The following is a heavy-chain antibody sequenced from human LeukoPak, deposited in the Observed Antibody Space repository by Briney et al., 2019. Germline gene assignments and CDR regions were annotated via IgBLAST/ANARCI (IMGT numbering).Heavy chain of an antibody. CDR2: IYYSGST. CDR1: GVSISSYY. V-gene: IGHV4-59*08. Sequence: PSETLSLTCTVSGVSISSYYWSWIRQPPGKGLEWIGYIYYSGSTNYNPSLKSRVTISVDTSKNQFSLKLSSVTAADTAVYYCARFDWSTNTYYFDYWGQGTLVTVSS. CDR3: ARFDWSTNTYYFDY. D-gene: IGHD2-8*01. J-gene: IGHJ4*02.